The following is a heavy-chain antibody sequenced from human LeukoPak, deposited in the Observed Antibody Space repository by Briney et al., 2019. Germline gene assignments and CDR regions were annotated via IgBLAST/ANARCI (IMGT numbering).Heavy chain of an antibody. J-gene: IGHJ4*02. CDR2: ISGNSQYI. Sequence: GGSLRLSCATSGFPFSVFSMNWVRQAPGKGLEWVSSISGNSQYIVYADSLRGRFTISRDNAESSLYLQINSLRAEHTAVYYCATHGDSSGYYSDSWGQGTLVTVSS. CDR1: GFPFSVFS. D-gene: IGHD3-22*01. CDR3: ATHGDSSGYYSDS. V-gene: IGHV3-21*01.